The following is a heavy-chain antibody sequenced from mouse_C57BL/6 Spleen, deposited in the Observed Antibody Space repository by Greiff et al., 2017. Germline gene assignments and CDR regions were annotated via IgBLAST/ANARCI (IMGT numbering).Heavy chain of an antibody. D-gene: IGHD3-2*02. V-gene: IGHV1-55*01. CDR2: IYPGSGST. J-gene: IGHJ2*01. CDR3: ARSRGSGYPFDY. CDR1: GYTFTSYW. Sequence: QVQLQQPGAELVKPGASVKMSCKASGYTFTSYWITWVKQRPGQGLEWIGDIYPGSGSTNYNEKFKSKATLTVDTSSSTAYMQLSSQTSEDSAVYYCARSRGSGYPFDYWGQGTTLTVSS.